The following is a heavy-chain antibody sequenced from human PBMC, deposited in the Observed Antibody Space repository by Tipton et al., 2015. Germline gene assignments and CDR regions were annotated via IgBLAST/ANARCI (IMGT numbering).Heavy chain of an antibody. J-gene: IGHJ5*02. V-gene: IGHV4-39*01. Sequence: LRLSCTVSGDSISSGSYHWGWIRQPPGKGLEYIGSIYHLGGTLYNPSLQSRLNISIDTSKNQFSLKMHSVTAADTAVYYCARGTPFHLWGRGTLVTVSS. CDR1: GDSISSGSYH. CDR3: ARGTPFHL. D-gene: IGHD2-15*01. CDR2: IYHLGGT.